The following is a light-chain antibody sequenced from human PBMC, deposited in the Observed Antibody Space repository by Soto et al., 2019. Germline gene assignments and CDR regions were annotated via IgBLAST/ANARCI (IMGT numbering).Light chain of an antibody. CDR2: NSS. J-gene: IGKJ1*01. Sequence: EILLSQSPGTISLSPGERATLSCRASQSVRSNYLAWYQQKPGQAPRLLIYNSSTRATGIPDRFSGSGSGTDFTLTISRLEPEDFALYYCQQYRDLPQTFGQGTQVEIK. CDR3: QQYRDLPQT. CDR1: QSVRSNY. V-gene: IGKV3-20*01.